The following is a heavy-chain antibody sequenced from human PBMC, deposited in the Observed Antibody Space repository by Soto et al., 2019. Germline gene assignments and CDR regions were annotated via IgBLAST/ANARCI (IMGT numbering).Heavy chain of an antibody. CDR2: MNPNSGNT. CDR1: GYTFTSYD. Sequence: QVQLVQSGAEVKKPGASVKVSCKASGYTFTSYDINWVRQATGQGLEWMGWMNPNSGNTGYAQKVQGRVTMTRNTSISTAYTELSRLRSEDTAVYYWARVEGDCSSTSCYSGGWFDPWGQGTLVTVSS. V-gene: IGHV1-8*01. CDR3: ARVEGDCSSTSCYSGGWFDP. D-gene: IGHD2-2*01. J-gene: IGHJ5*02.